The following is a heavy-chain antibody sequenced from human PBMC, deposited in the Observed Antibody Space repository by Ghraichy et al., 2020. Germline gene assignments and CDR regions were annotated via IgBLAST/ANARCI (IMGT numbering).Heavy chain of an antibody. J-gene: IGHJ5*02. CDR1: GDSISSYY. Sequence: SRTLSLTCTVSGDSISSYYGSWIRQPAGKGLEWIGRIYNDGITNYNPALKSRVTMSVDTSKNQYSLKLTSVTAADTAVYYCAANYGVNSYLDPWGQGTLVTVSS. V-gene: IGHV4-4*07. D-gene: IGHD4-23*01. CDR2: IYNDGIT. CDR3: AANYGVNSYLDP.